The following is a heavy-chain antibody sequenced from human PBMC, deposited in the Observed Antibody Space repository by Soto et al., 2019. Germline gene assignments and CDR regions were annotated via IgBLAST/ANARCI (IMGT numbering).Heavy chain of an antibody. CDR2: IYYSGST. V-gene: IGHV4-30-4*01. D-gene: IGHD3-22*01. J-gene: IGHJ6*02. CDR1: GGSISSGDYY. Sequence: PSETLSLTYTVSGGSISSGDYYWRWIRQPPGQGLAGIGYIYYSGSTYYNPSLKSRVTISVDTSKNQFSLKLSSETAADTAVYYCARVKRVRTYYYDSSGYPYYYYGMDVWGQGTTVTVSS. CDR3: ARVKRVRTYYYDSSGYPYYYYGMDV.